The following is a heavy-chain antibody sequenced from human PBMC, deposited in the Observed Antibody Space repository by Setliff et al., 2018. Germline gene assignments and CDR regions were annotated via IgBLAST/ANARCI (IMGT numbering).Heavy chain of an antibody. J-gene: IGHJ4*02. CDR2: IYYSGST. CDR3: AGGRVEMATITPFDY. Sequence: ETLSLTCTVSGGSISSSSYYWGWIRQPPGKGLEWIGSIYYSGSTYYNPSLKSRVTISVDTSKNQFSLKLSSVTAADTAVYYCAGGRVEMATITPFDYWGQGTLVTVSS. D-gene: IGHD5-12*01. V-gene: IGHV4-39*07. CDR1: GGSISSSSYY.